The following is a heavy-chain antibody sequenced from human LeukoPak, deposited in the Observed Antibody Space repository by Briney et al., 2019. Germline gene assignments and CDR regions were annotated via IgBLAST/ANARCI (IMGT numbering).Heavy chain of an antibody. CDR3: ARDSSGYSCLENYFDY. V-gene: IGHV1-69*05. J-gene: IGHJ4*02. Sequence: ASVKVSCKASGGTFSSYAISWVRQAPGQGLEWMGRIIPIFGTANYAQKFQGRVTITTDESTSTAYMELSSLRSEDTAVYYCARDSSGYSCLENYFDYWGQGTLVTVSS. CDR1: GGTFSSYA. CDR2: IIPIFGTA. D-gene: IGHD3-22*01.